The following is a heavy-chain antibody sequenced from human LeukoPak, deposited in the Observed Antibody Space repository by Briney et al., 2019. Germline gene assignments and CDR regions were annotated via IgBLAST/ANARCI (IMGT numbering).Heavy chain of an antibody. CDR3: AKLRDYSGEHRSPAFDI. CDR2: IKQDGSEK. D-gene: IGHD1-26*01. CDR1: GFTFSSYW. V-gene: IGHV3-7*01. J-gene: IGHJ3*02. Sequence: PGGSLRLSCAASGFTFSSYWMSWVRQAPGKGLEWVANIKQDGSEKYYVDSVKGRFTISRDNAKNSLYLQMNSLRAEDTAVYYCAKLRDYSGEHRSPAFDIWGQGTMVTVSS.